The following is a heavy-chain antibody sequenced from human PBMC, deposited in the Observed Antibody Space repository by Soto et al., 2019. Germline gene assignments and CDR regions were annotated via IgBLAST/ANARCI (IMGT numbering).Heavy chain of an antibody. CDR2: INPSGGST. CDR3: ARVSRRREWLVKENWSDP. D-gene: IGHD6-19*01. Sequence: ASVKVSCKASGYTFTSYYMHWVRQAPGQGLEWMGIINPSGGSTSYAQKSQGRVTMTRDTSTSTVYMELSSLRSEDTAVYYCARVSRRREWLVKENWSDPWGQGTLVTVSS. J-gene: IGHJ5*02. CDR1: GYTFTSYY. V-gene: IGHV1-46*01.